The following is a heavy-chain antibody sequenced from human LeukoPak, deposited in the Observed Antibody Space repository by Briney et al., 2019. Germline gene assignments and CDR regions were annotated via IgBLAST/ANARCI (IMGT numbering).Heavy chain of an antibody. CDR1: GGSIRNYY. J-gene: IGHJ4*02. V-gene: IGHV4-59*01. CDR2: AYYTGTS. CDR3: ATVSGTSSILY. D-gene: IGHD2-2*01. Sequence: PSETLSLTCTVSGGSIRNYYWSWIRQPPGKGLEWLGYAYYTGTSNYNPSLKSRLNISVDTSKNQFSLRLTSVTAADTAVYYCATVSGTSSILYWGQGTLVIVSS.